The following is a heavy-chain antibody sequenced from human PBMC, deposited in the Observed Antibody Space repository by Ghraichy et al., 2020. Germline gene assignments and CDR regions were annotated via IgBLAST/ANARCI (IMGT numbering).Heavy chain of an antibody. CDR3: ARTRGATTDYWGQGTLVTVSSDV. CDR1: GDSVATNSGA. D-gene: IGHD4/OR15-4a*01. CDR2: TYYRSKWYY. V-gene: IGHV6-1*01. J-gene: IGHJ6*04. Sequence: SQTLSLTCAISGDSVATNSGAYNWIRQSPSRGLEWLGRTYYRSKWYYDYAPSVKSRISINSDTSKNHLYLQLNSVTPEDTAVYFCARTRGATTDYWGQGTLVTVSSDVWGKGTTVTVSS.